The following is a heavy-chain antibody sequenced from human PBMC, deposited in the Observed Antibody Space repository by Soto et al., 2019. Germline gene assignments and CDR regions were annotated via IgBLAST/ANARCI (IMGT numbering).Heavy chain of an antibody. Sequence: PGGSLRLSCAASGFTFSSYSMNWVRQAPGKGLEWVSYISSSSSTIYYADSVKGRFTISRDNAKNSLYLQMNSLRDEDTAVYYCARAKCSGGSCYLNTDAFDIWGQGTMVTVSS. CDR1: GFTFSSYS. J-gene: IGHJ3*02. CDR2: ISSSSSTI. D-gene: IGHD2-15*01. V-gene: IGHV3-48*02. CDR3: ARAKCSGGSCYLNTDAFDI.